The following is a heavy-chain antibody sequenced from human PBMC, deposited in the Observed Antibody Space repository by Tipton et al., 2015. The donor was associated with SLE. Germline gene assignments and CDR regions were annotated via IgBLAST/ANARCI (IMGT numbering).Heavy chain of an antibody. Sequence: TLSLTCAVYGGSFSGYYWSWTRQPPGKGLEWFGEINHSGGTKYNPSLKSRVTISVDTSKNQFSLKQSSVTAADTAVYYCARAPGLDREYYYYYYKDVWGKGTTVTVSS. J-gene: IGHJ6*03. CDR2: INHSGGT. D-gene: IGHD3/OR15-3a*01. V-gene: IGHV4-34*01. CDR1: GGSFSGYY. CDR3: ARAPGLDREYYYYYYKDV.